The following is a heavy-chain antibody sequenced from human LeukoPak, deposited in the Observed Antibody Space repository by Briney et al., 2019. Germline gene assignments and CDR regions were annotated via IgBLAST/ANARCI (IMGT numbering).Heavy chain of an antibody. CDR2: ISSSGDTM. J-gene: IGHJ4*02. Sequence: PGGSLRLPCAASGFSFSDYYMRWIRQAPGKGLEWVSYISSSGDTMSYADSVKGRFTISRDNAKNSLFLQMSSLRAEDAAIYYCARVMGNYASDYWGQGALVTVSS. D-gene: IGHD1-7*01. CDR1: GFSFSDYY. CDR3: ARVMGNYASDY. V-gene: IGHV3-11*04.